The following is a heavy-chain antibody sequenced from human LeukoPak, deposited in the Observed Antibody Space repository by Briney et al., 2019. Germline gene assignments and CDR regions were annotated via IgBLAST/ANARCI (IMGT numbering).Heavy chain of an antibody. CDR2: ISYDGSNK. CDR3: ARKRGYSYGDNWFDP. D-gene: IGHD5-18*01. J-gene: IGHJ5*02. Sequence: GGSLRPSCAASGFTFSSYAMHWVRQAPGKGLEWVAVISYDGSNKYYADSVKGRFTISRDNSKNTLYLQMNSLRAEDTAVYYCARKRGYSYGDNWFDPWGQGTLVTVSS. V-gene: IGHV3-30-3*01. CDR1: GFTFSSYA.